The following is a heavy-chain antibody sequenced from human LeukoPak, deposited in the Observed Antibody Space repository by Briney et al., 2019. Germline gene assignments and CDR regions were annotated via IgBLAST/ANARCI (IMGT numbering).Heavy chain of an antibody. CDR3: ARVLSSGDLGVDY. CDR1: GFTFSSYE. Sequence: GGSLRLSCAASGFTFSSYEMNWVRQAPGKGLEWVSYISSSGSTIYYADSVKRRFTISRDNAKNSLYLQMNSLRAEDTAVYYCARVLSSGDLGVDYWGQGTLVTVSS. J-gene: IGHJ4*02. V-gene: IGHV3-48*03. D-gene: IGHD2-15*01. CDR2: ISSSGSTI.